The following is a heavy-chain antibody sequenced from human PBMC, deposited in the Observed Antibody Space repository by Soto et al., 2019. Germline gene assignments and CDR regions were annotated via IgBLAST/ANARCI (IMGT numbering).Heavy chain of an antibody. V-gene: IGHV3-9*01. J-gene: IGHJ4*02. D-gene: IGHD5-18*01. CDR3: AKALGYSYGSSYDY. Sequence: SLRVSCAACGFTFNDYAMHWVRQAPGKGLEWVSGISWNSGSLGYADSVKGRFTISRDSAKNSLYLQMNSLRGEDTALYYCAKALGYSYGSSYDYWGQGTLVTVSS. CDR2: ISWNSGSL. CDR1: GFTFNDYA.